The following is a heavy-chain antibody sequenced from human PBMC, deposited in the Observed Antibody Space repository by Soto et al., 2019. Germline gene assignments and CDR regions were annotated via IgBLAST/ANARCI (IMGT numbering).Heavy chain of an antibody. J-gene: IGHJ5*02. Sequence: SETLSLTCTVSGGSISSYYWSWIRQPPGKGLEWIGYIYYSGSIYYNPSLKSRVTISVDTPKNQFSLKLSSVTAAETAVYYCARQSSGWYNWFDPWGQGTLVTVSS. CDR2: IYYSGSI. CDR3: ARQSSGWYNWFDP. CDR1: GGSISSYY. D-gene: IGHD6-19*01. V-gene: IGHV4-59*04.